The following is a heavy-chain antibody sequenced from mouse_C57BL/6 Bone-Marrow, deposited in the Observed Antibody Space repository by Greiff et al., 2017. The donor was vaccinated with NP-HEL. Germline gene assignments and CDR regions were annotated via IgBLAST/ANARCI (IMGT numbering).Heavy chain of an antibody. CDR2: IRHKANNPAS. Sequence: EVKLVESGGGLVQPGGSMKLSCAASGFTFSDAWMDWVRQSPGKGLEWVAEIRHKANNPASYYAESVKGRFTISRDDSKRSVYLKMNSLRADYTGIYYFTRPVMRTFAYWGQGTLVTVSA. D-gene: IGHD1-1*01. CDR1: GFTFSDAW. V-gene: IGHV6-6*01. CDR3: TRPVMRTFAY. J-gene: IGHJ3*01.